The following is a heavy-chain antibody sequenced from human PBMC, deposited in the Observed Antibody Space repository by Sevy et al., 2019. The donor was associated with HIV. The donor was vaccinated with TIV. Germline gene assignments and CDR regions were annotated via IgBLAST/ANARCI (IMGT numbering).Heavy chain of an antibody. V-gene: IGHV2-5*02. D-gene: IGHD3-10*01. J-gene: IGHJ5*02. CDR1: GFSLSTSGVG. CDR3: AHSGVTIVQGVIMNWFDP. CDR2: IYWDDDK. Sequence: SGPTLVKPTQTLTLTCTFSGFSLSTSGVGVGWIRQPPGKALEWLALIYWDDDKRYSQSLKSRLTITKDTSKNQVVLTMTNMDPVDTATYYCAHSGVTIVQGVIMNWFDPWGQGTLVTVSS.